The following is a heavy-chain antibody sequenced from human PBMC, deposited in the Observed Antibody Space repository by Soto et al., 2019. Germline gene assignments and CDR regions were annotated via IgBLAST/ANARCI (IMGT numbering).Heavy chain of an antibody. Sequence: QVQLVQSGAEVKKPGASVKVSCKASGYTFTSYGISWVRQAPGQGLEWMGWISAYNGNTNYAQKLQGRVTMTTDTSTSTAYMELRSLRSDDTAVYYCARVAYSSSSDVRAFWCDPWGQGTLVTVSS. D-gene: IGHD6-6*01. CDR2: ISAYNGNT. J-gene: IGHJ5*02. CDR1: GYTFTSYG. V-gene: IGHV1-18*01. CDR3: ARVAYSSSSDVRAFWCDP.